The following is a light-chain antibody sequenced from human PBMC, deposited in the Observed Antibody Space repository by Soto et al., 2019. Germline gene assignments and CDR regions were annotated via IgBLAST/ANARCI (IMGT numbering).Light chain of an antibody. CDR2: YDD. V-gene: IGLV1-36*01. J-gene: IGLJ1*01. CDR1: SSNIGNNA. Sequence: QLVLTQPPSVSEAPRQRVTISCSGSSSNIGNNAVNWYQQLPGKAPKLLIYYDDLLPSGVSDRFSGSKSGTSASLAISGLHSEDEADYYCATWDDSLNGYVFGTGTKLTVL. CDR3: ATWDDSLNGYV.